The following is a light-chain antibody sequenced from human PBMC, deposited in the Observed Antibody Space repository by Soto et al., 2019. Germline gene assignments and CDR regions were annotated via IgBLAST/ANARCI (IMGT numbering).Light chain of an antibody. J-gene: IGKJ1*01. CDR1: QSIGDS. Sequence: DIQMTQSPSTLSASVGDRVTITCRASQSIGDSLAWYQQRPGKAPNLLIYDASSLGSGVPSRFSGSGAGTECTLSISCLQPDDFAPYYCQHYDSDSLWTFGQGTRVEIK. V-gene: IGKV1-5*01. CDR2: DAS. CDR3: QHYDSDSLWT.